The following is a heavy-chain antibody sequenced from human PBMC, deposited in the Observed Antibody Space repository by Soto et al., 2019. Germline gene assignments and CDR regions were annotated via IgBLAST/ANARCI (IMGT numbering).Heavy chain of an antibody. V-gene: IGHV4-38-2*01. CDR2: IYHSGTT. D-gene: IGHD2-2*01. CDR3: ALSTSSYFFPPFLGMDV. J-gene: IGHJ6*02. CDR1: GGSISSGYY. Sequence: PSETLSLTCAVSGGSISSGYYWAWIRQPPGKGLEWIGSIYHSGTTHYNPSLKSRVTISVDTSKNQFSLKLSSVTAADTAVYYCALSTSSYFFPPFLGMDVWGQGTTVTVSS.